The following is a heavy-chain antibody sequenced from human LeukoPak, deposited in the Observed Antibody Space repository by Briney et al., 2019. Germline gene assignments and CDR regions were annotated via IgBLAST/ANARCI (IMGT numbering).Heavy chain of an antibody. CDR2: INPSGGST. CDR1: GYTFTSYY. Sequence: ASVKVSCKASGYTFTSYYMHWVRQAPGQGLEWMGIINPSGGSTSYAQKFQGRVTMTRDTSTSTVYMELSSLRSEDTAVYYCASPQVTIFGVVTDAFDIWGQGTMVTVSS. V-gene: IGHV1-46*01. CDR3: ASPQVTIFGVVTDAFDI. J-gene: IGHJ3*02. D-gene: IGHD3-3*01.